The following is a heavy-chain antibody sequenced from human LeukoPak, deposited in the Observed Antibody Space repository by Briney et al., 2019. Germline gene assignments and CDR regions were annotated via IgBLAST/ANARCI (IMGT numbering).Heavy chain of an antibody. CDR1: GFIFNSYW. CDR3: ARGWASSRRKAFDI. Sequence: GGSLRLSCAASGFIFNSYWMNWLRQAPGKGLQWVANVDQDGSEKYYVGSMKGRFTISRDNANNSLYLQMNSLRVEDTAVYYCARGWASSRRKAFDIWGQGTMVTVSS. V-gene: IGHV3-7*03. D-gene: IGHD3-16*01. J-gene: IGHJ3*02. CDR2: VDQDGSEK.